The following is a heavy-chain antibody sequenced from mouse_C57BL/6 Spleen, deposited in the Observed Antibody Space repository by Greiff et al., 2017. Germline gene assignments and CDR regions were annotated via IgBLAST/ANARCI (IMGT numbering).Heavy chain of an antibody. V-gene: IGHV5-17*01. CDR2: ISSGSSTI. D-gene: IGHD1-1*01. CDR1: GFTFSDYG. J-gene: IGHJ1*03. Sequence: EVQLVESGGGLVKPGGSLKLSCAASGFTFSDYGMHWVRQAPEKGLEWVAYISSGSSTIYYADTVKGRFTISRDNAKNTLCLQMTSLRSEDTAMYYCARRAYGSSSYWYFDVWGTGTTVTVSS. CDR3: ARRAYGSSSYWYFDV.